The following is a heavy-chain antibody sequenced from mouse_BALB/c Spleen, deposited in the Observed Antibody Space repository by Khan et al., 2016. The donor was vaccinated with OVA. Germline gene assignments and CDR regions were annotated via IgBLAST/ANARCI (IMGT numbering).Heavy chain of an antibody. J-gene: IGHJ3*01. CDR2: IYPGNNGT. V-gene: IGHV1-5*01. Sequence: EVQLQQSGTVLARPGASVKMSCKTSGYTFSSYLIHWVKKRPGQGLEWNGDIYPGNNGTTYNQKFKVKAQLTAGTSARTASMGLSSLTNEVFAVDYCTRGGYSSFADWGQGTLVTVSA. CDR1: GYTFSSYL. D-gene: IGHD2-12*01. CDR3: TRGGYSSFAD.